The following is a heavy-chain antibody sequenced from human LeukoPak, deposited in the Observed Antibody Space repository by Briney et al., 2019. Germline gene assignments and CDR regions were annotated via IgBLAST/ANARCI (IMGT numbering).Heavy chain of an antibody. CDR3: ASRPSGSDCGPFDF. CDR1: GFSFRRHP. V-gene: IGHV3-30*02. J-gene: IGHJ4*02. Sequence: GGSLRLSCAAAGFSFRRHPMFWVRQAPGKSLEWLAFIRFDGSETDYADSVKGRFTISRDNSKDTLYLQMNSLRAEDTARYYCASRPSGSDCGPFDFWGQGTLVSVSS. CDR2: IRFDGSET. D-gene: IGHD5-12*01.